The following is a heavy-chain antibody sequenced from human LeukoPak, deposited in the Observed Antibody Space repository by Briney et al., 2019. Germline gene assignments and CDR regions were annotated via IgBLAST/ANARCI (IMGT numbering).Heavy chain of an antibody. D-gene: IGHD1-14*01. CDR2: ISYDGSKK. CDR3: AKEGYNMGFDY. Sequence: WGSLRLSCAASGFTFSSYGMHWVRQAPGKGLEWVAVISYDGSKKYYADSVKGRFTISRDNSKNTLYLQMNSLRAEDTAVYYCAKEGYNMGFDYWGQGTLVTVSS. CDR1: GFTFSSYG. J-gene: IGHJ4*02. V-gene: IGHV3-30*18.